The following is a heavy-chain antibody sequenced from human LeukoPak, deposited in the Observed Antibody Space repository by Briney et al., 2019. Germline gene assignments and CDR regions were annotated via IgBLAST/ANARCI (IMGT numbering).Heavy chain of an antibody. CDR1: GFTFSSYG. CDR3: ARAVYSGGPFDY. CDR2: ISYDGSNE. J-gene: IGHJ4*02. D-gene: IGHD2-15*01. V-gene: IGHV3-30*03. Sequence: GGSLRLSCAASGFTFSSYGMHWVRQAPGKGLEWVAVISYDGSNEYYADSVKGRFTISRDNSKNTLYLQMSSLRSEDTAVYYCARAVYSGGPFDYWGQGTLVTVSS.